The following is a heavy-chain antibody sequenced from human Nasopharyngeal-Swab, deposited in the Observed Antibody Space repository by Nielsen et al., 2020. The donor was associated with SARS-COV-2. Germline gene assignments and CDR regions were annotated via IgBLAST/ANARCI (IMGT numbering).Heavy chain of an antibody. CDR1: GGTFSSYA. V-gene: IGHV1-69*04. CDR3: AAGADYYYYYMDV. J-gene: IGHJ6*03. CDR2: IIPILGIA. Sequence: SVMVSCKASGGTFSSYAISWVRQAPGQGLEWMGRIIPILGIANYAQKFQGRVTIIADKSTSTAYMELSSLRSEDTAVYYCAAGADYYYYYMDVWGKGTTVTVSS. D-gene: IGHD1-26*01.